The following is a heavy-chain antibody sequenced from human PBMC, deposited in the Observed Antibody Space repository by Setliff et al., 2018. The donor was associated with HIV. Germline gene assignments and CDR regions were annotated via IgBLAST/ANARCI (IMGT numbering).Heavy chain of an antibody. Sequence: PSETLSLTCAVYGGSLTYYDWTWIRQTPAKGLEWIGEISHSGRTNYNPSLKTRLIISRDTSKNQFSLRLSSATVADTAIYYCARGFEGYCSGASCHWFDSWGQGTQVTVSS. V-gene: IGHV4-34*01. CDR1: GGSLTYYD. D-gene: IGHD2-15*01. CDR2: ISHSGRT. J-gene: IGHJ5*01. CDR3: ARGFEGYCSGASCHWFDS.